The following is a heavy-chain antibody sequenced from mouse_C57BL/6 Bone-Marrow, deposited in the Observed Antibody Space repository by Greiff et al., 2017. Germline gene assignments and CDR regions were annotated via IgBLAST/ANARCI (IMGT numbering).Heavy chain of an antibody. D-gene: IGHD1-1*01. Sequence: VQLQQSGPELVKPGASVKISCKASGYTFTDYYMNWVKQSHGKSLEWIGDINPNNGGTSYTQKFKGKATLTVDKSSSTAYLELRSLTSEDSAVYYCARRPVVATMDYWGQGNSVTVSS. CDR2: INPNNGGT. CDR1: GYTFTDYY. CDR3: ARRPVVATMDY. J-gene: IGHJ4*01. V-gene: IGHV1-26*01.